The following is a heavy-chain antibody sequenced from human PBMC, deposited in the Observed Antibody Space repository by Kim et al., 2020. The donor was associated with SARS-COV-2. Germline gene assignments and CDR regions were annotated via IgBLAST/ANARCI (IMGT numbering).Heavy chain of an antibody. CDR1: GGFINTTAISTSYY. CDR3: ARFWGGRSGYSDS. CDR2: VYHTGTT. D-gene: IGHD3-3*01. V-gene: IGHV4-39*01. Sequence: SETLSLTCTVSGGFINTTAISTSYYWGWIRQPPGKTLEWIGSVYHTGTTYNRPSLESRLLISVDTSKNRFSLRLTSVTAADTAVYYCARFWGGRSGYSDSWGQGISVTVSS. J-gene: IGHJ4*02.